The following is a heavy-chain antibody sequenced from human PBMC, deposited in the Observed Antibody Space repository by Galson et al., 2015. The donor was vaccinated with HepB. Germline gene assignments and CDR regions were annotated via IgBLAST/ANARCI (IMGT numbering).Heavy chain of an antibody. J-gene: IGHJ3*02. V-gene: IGHV3-21*06. Sequence: SLRLSCAASEFSFSSHSMNWVRQAPGKGLEWVSSISSSGSYIHYADSVKGRFTISRDNAENSLYLQMNSLRAEDTAVYYCARKVASGSTWNSQVLFDIWGQGTMVTVSS. CDR3: ARKVASGSTWNSQVLFDI. D-gene: IGHD5-12*01. CDR1: EFSFSSHS. CDR2: ISSSGSYI.